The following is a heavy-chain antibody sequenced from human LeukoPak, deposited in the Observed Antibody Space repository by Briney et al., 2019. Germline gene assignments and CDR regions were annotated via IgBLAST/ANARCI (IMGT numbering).Heavy chain of an antibody. Sequence: GGSLRLSCAASGFTSSSYSMNWVRQAPGKGLEWVSSISSSSSYIYYADSVKGRFTVSRDNAKNSLYLQMNSLRAEDTAVYYCARGSDYYGSGSWDRDWGQGTLVTVSS. CDR3: ARGSDYYGSGSWDRD. CDR2: ISSSSSYI. CDR1: GFTSSSYS. D-gene: IGHD3-10*01. V-gene: IGHV3-21*01. J-gene: IGHJ4*02.